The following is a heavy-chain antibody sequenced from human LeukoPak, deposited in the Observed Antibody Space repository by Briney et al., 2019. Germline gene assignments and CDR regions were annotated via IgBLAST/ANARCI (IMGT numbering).Heavy chain of an antibody. D-gene: IGHD3-22*01. CDR2: INHSGST. CDR1: GGSFSGYY. Sequence: SETLSLTCAVYGGSFSGYYWSWIRQPPGKGLEWIGEINHSGSTNYNPSLKSRVTISVDTSKNQFSLKLSSVTAADTAVYYCAGGPKYYYDSSGYLWGQGTLVTVSS. J-gene: IGHJ5*02. V-gene: IGHV4-34*01. CDR3: AGGPKYYYDSSGYL.